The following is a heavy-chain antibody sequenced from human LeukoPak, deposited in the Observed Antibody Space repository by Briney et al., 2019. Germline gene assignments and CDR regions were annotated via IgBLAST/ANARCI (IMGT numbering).Heavy chain of an antibody. Sequence: GASLKISCKGVGYTFTTYWIAWVRQTPGKGLEWMGVIYPGDSDIRYSPSFKGQITISADKSITTAYLQWNTLKASDTAMYYCARTEALDAFDIWGQGTIVTVSS. CDR3: ARTEALDAFDI. J-gene: IGHJ3*02. CDR1: GYTFTTYW. V-gene: IGHV5-51*01. CDR2: IYPGDSDI.